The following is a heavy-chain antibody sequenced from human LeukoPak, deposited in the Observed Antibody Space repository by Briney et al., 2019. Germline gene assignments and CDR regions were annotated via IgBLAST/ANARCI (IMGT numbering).Heavy chain of an antibody. CDR3: VRLRRNSDRSGYYYYYDY. CDR2: ISFRSNYI. J-gene: IGHJ4*02. CDR1: GFTFSSYS. V-gene: IGHV3-21*01. D-gene: IGHD3-22*01. Sequence: GGSLRLSCAASGFTFSSYSINWVRQAPGKGLEWVSSISFRSNYIYYADSVRGRFSISRDDARDSLYLEMNSLRAEDSAVYYCVRLRRNSDRSGYYYYYDYWGQGTLVTVSS.